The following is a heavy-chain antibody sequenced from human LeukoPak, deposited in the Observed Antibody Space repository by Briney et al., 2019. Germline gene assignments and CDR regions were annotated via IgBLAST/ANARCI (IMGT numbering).Heavy chain of an antibody. CDR3: ARERSGYDRDFDY. CDR1: GYTFTGYY. J-gene: IGHJ4*02. V-gene: IGHV1-2*04. Sequence: ASVEVSCKASGYTFTGYYMHWVRQAPGQGLEWMGWINPNSGGTNYAQKFQGWVTMTRDTSISTAYMELSRLRSDDTVVYYCARERSGYDRDFDYWGQGTLVTVSS. CDR2: INPNSGGT. D-gene: IGHD5-12*01.